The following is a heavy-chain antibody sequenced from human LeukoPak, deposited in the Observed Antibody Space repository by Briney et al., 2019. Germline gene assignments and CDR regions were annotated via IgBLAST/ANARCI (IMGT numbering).Heavy chain of an antibody. CDR2: IYYSGST. Sequence: SETLSLTCTVSGGSISSYYWSWIRQPPGKGLEWIGYIYYSGSTTYNPSLKSRVTISVDTSKNQFSLKLSSVTAADTAVYYCARDTSTLTYYYDSSGYYRGAFDIWGQGTMVTVSS. J-gene: IGHJ3*02. D-gene: IGHD3-22*01. CDR3: ARDTSTLTYYYDSSGYYRGAFDI. V-gene: IGHV4-59*01. CDR1: GGSISSYY.